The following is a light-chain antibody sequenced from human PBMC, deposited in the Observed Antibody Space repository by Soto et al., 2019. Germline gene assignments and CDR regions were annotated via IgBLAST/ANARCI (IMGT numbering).Light chain of an antibody. CDR1: QSINTW. CDR3: QQCNSYFT. V-gene: IGKV1-5*01. Sequence: DIQMTQSPSTLSASVGDRVTITCRASQSINTWLAWYQQKPGQAPKLLIYDASSLESGVPSRFSGSGSGTEFTLTISSLQPDDCENYYCQQCNSYFTFGPGTKVDIK. J-gene: IGKJ3*01. CDR2: DAS.